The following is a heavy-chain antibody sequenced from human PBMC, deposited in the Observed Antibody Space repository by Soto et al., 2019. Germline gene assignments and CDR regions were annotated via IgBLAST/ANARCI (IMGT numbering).Heavy chain of an antibody. Sequence: QVQLQESGPGLVKPSQTLSLTCTVSGGSISSGGYYWSWIRQHPGKGLEWIGYIYYSGSTYYNPSLKSRVTISVDTSKNQFSLKLSSVTAGDTAVYYCARVAGGGGRDWFDPWGQGTLVTVSS. CDR3: ARVAGGGGRDWFDP. CDR1: GGSISSGGYY. V-gene: IGHV4-31*03. D-gene: IGHD3-16*01. J-gene: IGHJ5*02. CDR2: IYYSGST.